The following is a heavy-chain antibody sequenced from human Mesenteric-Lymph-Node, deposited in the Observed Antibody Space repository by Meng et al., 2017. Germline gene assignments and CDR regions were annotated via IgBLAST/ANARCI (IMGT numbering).Heavy chain of an antibody. CDR2: ISYDGSNK. J-gene: IGHJ6*02. V-gene: IGHV3-30*07. CDR1: GFTFSSYA. D-gene: IGHD2-21*02. Sequence: GESLKISCAASGFTFSSYAMHWVRQAPGKGLEWVAVISYDGSNKYYADSVKGRFTISRDNAKNSLYLQMNSLRAEDTAVYYCARELIVVVTAIPHYYDMDVWGQGTTVTVSS. CDR3: ARELIVVVTAIPHYYDMDV.